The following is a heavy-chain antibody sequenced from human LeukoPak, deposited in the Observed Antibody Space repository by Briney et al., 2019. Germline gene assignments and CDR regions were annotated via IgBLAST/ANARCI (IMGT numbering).Heavy chain of an antibody. V-gene: IGHV1-8*01. CDR2: MNPNSGDT. CDR3: SRSRWLRSGAMDV. Sequence: ASVKVSCKASGYTFTSYDINWVRQATGQGLEWLGWMNPNSGDTLYAQKFQGRFTMTRNTSISTAYMELSSLRSDDTAVFYCSRSRWLRSGAMDVWGQGTTVIVSS. CDR1: GYTFTSYD. J-gene: IGHJ6*02. D-gene: IGHD5-12*01.